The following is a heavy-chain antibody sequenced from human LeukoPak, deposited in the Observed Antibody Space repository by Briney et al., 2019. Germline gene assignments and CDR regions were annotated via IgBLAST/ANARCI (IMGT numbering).Heavy chain of an antibody. D-gene: IGHD3-16*01. CDR3: AKDMTLHLADAFDI. CDR1: GFTFSSYG. V-gene: IGHV3-30*02. J-gene: IGHJ3*02. CDR2: IRYDGSNK. Sequence: PGGSLRLSCGASGFTFSSYGMHWVRQAPGKGLEWVAFIRYDGSNKYCADSVKGRFTISRDNSKNALYLQMNSLRAEDTAFYYCAKDMTLHLADAFDIWGQGTMVTVSS.